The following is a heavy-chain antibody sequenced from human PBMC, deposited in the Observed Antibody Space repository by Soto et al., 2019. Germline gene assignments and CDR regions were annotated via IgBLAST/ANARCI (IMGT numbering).Heavy chain of an antibody. CDR1: AYTFTSYG. Sequence: QVQLVQSGPEVRKPGASVKVSCKASAYTFTSYGISWVRQAPGQWLEWMGWISGYNGQTNYAQKFRDRVTITTDTSTNTAYMELRSLRSDDTAMYYCARDGRKQLLVEGLNAMDVWGQGTTVSVS. V-gene: IGHV1-18*01. J-gene: IGHJ6*02. D-gene: IGHD3-10*01. CDR3: ARDGRKQLLVEGLNAMDV. CDR2: ISGYNGQT.